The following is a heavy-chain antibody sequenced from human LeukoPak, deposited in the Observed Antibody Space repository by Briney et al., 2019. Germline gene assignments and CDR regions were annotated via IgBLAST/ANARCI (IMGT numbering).Heavy chain of an antibody. CDR2: ISAYNGNT. J-gene: IGHJ4*02. V-gene: IGHV1-18*01. CDR1: GYTFTSYG. Sequence: GASVKVSCKASGYTFTSYGISWVQQAPGQGLEWMGWISAYNGNTNYAQKLQGRVTMTTDTSTSTAYMELRSLRSDDTAVYYCARGHIVVVPAALDYWGQGTLVTVSS. D-gene: IGHD2-2*01. CDR3: ARGHIVVVPAALDY.